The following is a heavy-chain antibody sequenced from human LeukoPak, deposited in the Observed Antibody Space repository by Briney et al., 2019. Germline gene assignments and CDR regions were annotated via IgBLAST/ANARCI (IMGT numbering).Heavy chain of an antibody. CDR1: GYSISSGYY. CDR2: ISHTGSA. V-gene: IGHV4-38-2*01. CDR3: ARGAAGSSWSNWFDP. Sequence: SETLSLTCAVSGYSISSGYYWAWIRQPPGKGLEWIASISHTGSAYSNPSPKSRVTTSIDTSKNQFSLDLASVTAADTAMYYCARGAAGSSWSNWFDPWGQGTLVIVSS. D-gene: IGHD6-13*01. J-gene: IGHJ5*02.